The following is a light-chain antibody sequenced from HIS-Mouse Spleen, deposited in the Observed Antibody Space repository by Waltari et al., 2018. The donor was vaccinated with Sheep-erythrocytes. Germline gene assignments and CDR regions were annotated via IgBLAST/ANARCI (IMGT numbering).Light chain of an antibody. V-gene: IGLV2-14*01. Sequence: QSALTQPASVSGSPGQSITISCTGTSGDVGGYNYVSWYQQHPGKAPKLMIYEVRNRPSGVSNRFSGSKSGNTASLTISGLQAEDEADYYCSSYTSSSTYVFGTGTKVTVL. CDR1: SGDVGGYNY. CDR3: SSYTSSSTYV. J-gene: IGLJ1*01. CDR2: EVR.